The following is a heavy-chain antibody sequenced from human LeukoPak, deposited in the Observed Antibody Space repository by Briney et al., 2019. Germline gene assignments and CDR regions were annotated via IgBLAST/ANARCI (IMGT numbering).Heavy chain of an antibody. J-gene: IGHJ5*02. D-gene: IGHD3-10*01. CDR3: ARDAGSLYGSGSYTGFDP. CDR1: GFTFSSYS. Sequence: GGSLRLSCAASGFTFSSYSMNWVRQAPGKGLEWVSSISSSSSYIYYADSVKGRFTISRDNAKNSLYLQMNSLRAEDTAVYYCARDAGSLYGSGSYTGFDPWGQGTLSPSPQ. CDR2: ISSSSSYI. V-gene: IGHV3-21*01.